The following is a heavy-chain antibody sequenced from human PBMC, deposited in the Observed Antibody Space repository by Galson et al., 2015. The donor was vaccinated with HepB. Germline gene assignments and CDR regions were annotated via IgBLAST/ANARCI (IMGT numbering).Heavy chain of an antibody. D-gene: IGHD6-13*01. CDR1: GYTFTSYY. CDR2: INPSGGST. CDR3: ARGDSSSWLKPGVSWFDP. J-gene: IGHJ5*02. V-gene: IGHV1-46*03. Sequence: SVKVSCKASGYTFTSYYMHWVRQAPGQGLEWMGIINPSGGSTSYAQKFQGRVTMTRDTSTSTVYMELSSLRSEDTAVYYCARGDSSSWLKPGVSWFDPWGQGTLVTVSS.